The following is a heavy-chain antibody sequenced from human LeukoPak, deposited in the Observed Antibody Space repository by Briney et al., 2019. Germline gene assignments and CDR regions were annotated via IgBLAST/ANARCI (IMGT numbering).Heavy chain of an antibody. CDR2: IIPILGIA. CDR3: ARPGYSPYSSGWPLGY. D-gene: IGHD6-19*01. V-gene: IGHV1-69*04. J-gene: IGHJ4*02. Sequence: SVKVSCKASGGTFSSYAVSWVRQAPGQGLEWMGRIIPILGIANYAQKFQGRVTITADKSTSTAYMELSSLRSEDTAVYYCARPGYSPYSSGWPLGYWGQGTLVTVSS. CDR1: GGTFSSYA.